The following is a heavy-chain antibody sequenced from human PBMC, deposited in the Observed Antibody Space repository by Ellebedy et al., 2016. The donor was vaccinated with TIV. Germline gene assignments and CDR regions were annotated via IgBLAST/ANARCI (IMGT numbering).Heavy chain of an antibody. J-gene: IGHJ5*02. CDR2: INHSGST. V-gene: IGHV4-34*01. CDR3: ARGHYGLDP. CDR1: GGSFSGYY. Sequence: SETLSLTXAVYGGSFSGYYWSWIRQPPGKGLEWIGEINHSGSTNYNPSLKSRVTISVDTSKNQFSLRLSSVTAADTAVYYCARGHYGLDPWGQGTLVTVSS. D-gene: IGHD3-10*01.